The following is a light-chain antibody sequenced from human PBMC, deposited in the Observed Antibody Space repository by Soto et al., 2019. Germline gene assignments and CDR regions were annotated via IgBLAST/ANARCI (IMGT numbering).Light chain of an antibody. V-gene: IGLV2-14*01. CDR2: EVR. CDR1: SSDVGGHDY. J-gene: IGLJ1*01. Sequence: ALTQPASVSGSPGQSITISCTGTSSDVGGHDYVSWYQQHPGKAPKLIIYEVRNRPSGVSNRFSGSKSGNTASLTISGLQAEDEADYYCSSYSSTTLVFGTGTKVTVL. CDR3: SSYSSTTLV.